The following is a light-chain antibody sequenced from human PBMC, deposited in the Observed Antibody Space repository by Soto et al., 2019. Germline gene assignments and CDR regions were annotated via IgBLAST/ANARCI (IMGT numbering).Light chain of an antibody. CDR1: QTVSSNY. CDR2: GAS. CDR3: QQYGSSPVT. J-gene: IGKJ1*01. V-gene: IGKV3-20*01. Sequence: EIILTQSPDTLSLSPGERATLSCRASQTVSSNYLAWYQQKPGQXPRLLIYGASSRATGIPDRFSGSGSGTDFTLTISRLEPEDFAVYYCQQYGSSPVTFGQGTK.